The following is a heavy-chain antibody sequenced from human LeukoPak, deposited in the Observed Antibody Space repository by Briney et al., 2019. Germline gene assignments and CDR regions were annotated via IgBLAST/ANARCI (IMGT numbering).Heavy chain of an antibody. Sequence: SETLSLTCTVSGGSISSGGYYWSWIRQPPGKGLEWIGRIYNSGSTYYNPSLKSRVTISVDTSKNQFSLKLSSVTAADTAVYYCAREGTGGYSYGRKGYFDLWGRGTLVTVSS. CDR3: AREGTGGYSYGRKGYFDL. CDR1: GGSISSGGYY. CDR2: IYNSGST. V-gene: IGHV4-31*03. D-gene: IGHD5-18*01. J-gene: IGHJ2*01.